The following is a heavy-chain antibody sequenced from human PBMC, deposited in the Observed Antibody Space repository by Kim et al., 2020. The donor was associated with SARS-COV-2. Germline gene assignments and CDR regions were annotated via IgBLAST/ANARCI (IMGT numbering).Heavy chain of an antibody. D-gene: IGHD2-2*03. Sequence: STYYNPSLKSRVTISVDTSKNQFSLKLSSVTAADTAVYYCASMDSLYFDYWGQGTLVTVSS. CDR3: ASMDSLYFDY. V-gene: IGHV4-39*01. CDR2: ST. J-gene: IGHJ4*02.